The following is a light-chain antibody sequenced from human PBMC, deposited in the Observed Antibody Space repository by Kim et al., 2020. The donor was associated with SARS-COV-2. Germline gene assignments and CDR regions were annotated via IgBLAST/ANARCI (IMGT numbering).Light chain of an antibody. CDR1: RIGSKS. V-gene: IGLV3-21*04. CDR3: QVWDSTIDHRVV. J-gene: IGLJ2*01. Sequence: SYELTQPPSMSVAPGQTARITCGENRIGSKSVHWYQQKPGQAPVLVISYDSDRPSGIPERFSGSNSGNTATLSISGFEAGGEADYYCQVWDSTIDHRVVFGGGTQLTVL. CDR2: YDS.